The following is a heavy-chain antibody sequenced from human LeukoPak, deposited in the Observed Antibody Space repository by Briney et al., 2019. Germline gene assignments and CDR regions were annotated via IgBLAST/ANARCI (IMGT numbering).Heavy chain of an antibody. V-gene: IGHV3-23*01. CDR3: AKMVHTEQWLVPFDY. Sequence: QPGGSLRLSCAASGFTFSYYAMTWVRQAPGKGLEWVSAISGSGGSAYYADCVKGRFTISSDNSKNTLYLQMNSLRAEDTAVYYCAKMVHTEQWLVPFDYWGQGTLVTVSS. D-gene: IGHD6-19*01. J-gene: IGHJ4*02. CDR2: ISGSGGSA. CDR1: GFTFSYYA.